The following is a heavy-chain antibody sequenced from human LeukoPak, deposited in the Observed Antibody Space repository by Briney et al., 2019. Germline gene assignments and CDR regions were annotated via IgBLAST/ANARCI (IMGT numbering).Heavy chain of an antibody. D-gene: IGHD2-2*01. J-gene: IGHJ4*02. V-gene: IGHV3-30*02. CDR1: GFTFSSYG. CDR3: AKDGGLGYCSSTTCSTPN. Sequence: TGGSLRLSCAASGFTFSSYGMHWVRQAPGKGLGWVAFIRYDGSNKYYADSVKGRFTISRDNSKNTLCLQMNSLRAEDTAVYYCAKDGGLGYCSSTTCSTPNWGQGTLVTVSS. CDR2: IRYDGSNK.